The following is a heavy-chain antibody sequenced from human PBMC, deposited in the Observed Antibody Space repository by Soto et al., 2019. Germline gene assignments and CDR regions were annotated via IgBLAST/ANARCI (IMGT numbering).Heavy chain of an antibody. V-gene: IGHV4-4*02. Sequence: QVQLQESGPGLVKPSGTLSLTCAVSGGSISSSNWWSWVRQPPGKGLEWIGEMYHSGSTNHNPSLKSRVTISVDKPTNQFSLKLGSVTAADTAVYYCARAHCSGGSCYSVQHWFDPWGQGTLVTVSS. J-gene: IGHJ5*02. CDR3: ARAHCSGGSCYSVQHWFDP. CDR1: GGSISSSNW. D-gene: IGHD2-15*01. CDR2: MYHSGST.